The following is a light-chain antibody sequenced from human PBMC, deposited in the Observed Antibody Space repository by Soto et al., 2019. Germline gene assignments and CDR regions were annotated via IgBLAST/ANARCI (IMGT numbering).Light chain of an antibody. CDR1: QVISSW. CDR2: KAS. CDR3: HQASSLPLS. Sequence: DIQMTQSPSSVSASVVDTVTVSCLASQVISSWLAWYQQKPGRAPNLLIYKASTLQTGVPSRFSGSGSGTDLTLTITNLQPEDFATYYCHQASSLPLSFGGRTKV. V-gene: IGKV1-12*01. J-gene: IGKJ4*01.